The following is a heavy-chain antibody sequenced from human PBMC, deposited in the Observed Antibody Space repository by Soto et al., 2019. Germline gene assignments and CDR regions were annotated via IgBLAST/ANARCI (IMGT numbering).Heavy chain of an antibody. D-gene: IGHD1-26*01. CDR3: ARPRIVGATVAFDI. J-gene: IGHJ3*02. V-gene: IGHV5-10-1*01. Sequence: GESLKISCKGSGYRFTSYWISWVRQMPGKGLEWMGRIDPSYSYTNYSPPFQGHVTISADKSISTAYLQWSSLKASDTAMYYCARPRIVGATVAFDIWGQGKMVTVSS. CDR1: GYRFTSYW. CDR2: IDPSYSYT.